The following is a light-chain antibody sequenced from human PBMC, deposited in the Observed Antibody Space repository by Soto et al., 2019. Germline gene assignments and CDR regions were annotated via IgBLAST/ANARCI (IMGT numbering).Light chain of an antibody. V-gene: IGKV3-20*01. Sequence: EIVLTQSPGPLSLSPGEGATLSCRASKSVSIGYLAWYQQKPGQAARLLRYGAASRATGLPDRFSGSGSGTGFKLAISKQEPEDCGVYYCQQYGSSPRLTFGGGTKVEIK. CDR2: GAA. J-gene: IGKJ4*02. CDR1: KSVSIGY. CDR3: QQYGSSPRLT.